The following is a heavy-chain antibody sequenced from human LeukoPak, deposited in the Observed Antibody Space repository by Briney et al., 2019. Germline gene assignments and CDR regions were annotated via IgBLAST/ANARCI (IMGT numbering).Heavy chain of an antibody. V-gene: IGHV3-11*01. Sequence: GGSLRLSCAASGFTFSDYYMSWIRQAPGKGLEWVSYISSGSTIYYADSVKGRFTISRDNAKNSLYLQMNSLRAEDTAVYYCASYSYGYRSFDYWGQGTLVTVSS. J-gene: IGHJ4*02. CDR2: ISSGSTI. CDR1: GFTFSDYY. D-gene: IGHD5-18*01. CDR3: ASYSYGYRSFDY.